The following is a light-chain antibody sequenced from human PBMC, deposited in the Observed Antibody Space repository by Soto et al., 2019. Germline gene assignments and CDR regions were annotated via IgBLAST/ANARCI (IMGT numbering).Light chain of an antibody. CDR1: NNDVGAYPY. Sequence: QSVLTQPASVSGSPGQSITISCTGTNNDVGAYPYVSWYQQHPGTAPKLIIYEVTNRPSGISDRFSGSKSGNTASLTISGLQAEDECDYYCTPFATTGTTVFFGGGTKLPAL. CDR2: EVT. CDR3: TPFATTGTTVF. J-gene: IGLJ2*01. V-gene: IGLV2-14*01.